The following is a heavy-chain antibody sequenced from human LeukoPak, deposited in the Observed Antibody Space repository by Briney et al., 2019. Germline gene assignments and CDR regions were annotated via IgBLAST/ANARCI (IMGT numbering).Heavy chain of an antibody. J-gene: IGHJ4*02. CDR1: GGTFSSYA. CDR3: ARDSKVVVVLYYFDY. CDR2: INAGNGNT. V-gene: IGHV1-3*01. Sequence: ASVKVSCKASGGTFSSYAISWVRQAPGQRLEWMGWINAGNGNTKYSQKFQGRVTITRDTSASTAYMELSSLRSEDTAVYYCARDSKVVVVLYYFDYWGQGTLVTVSS. D-gene: IGHD3-22*01.